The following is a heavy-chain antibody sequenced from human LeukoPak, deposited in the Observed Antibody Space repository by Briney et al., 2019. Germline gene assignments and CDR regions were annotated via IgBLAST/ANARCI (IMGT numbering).Heavy chain of an antibody. CDR3: ATITTSWSLAFDY. CDR1: GGSISNNTYY. D-gene: IGHD2-2*01. J-gene: IGHJ4*02. CDR2: LYYRGST. V-gene: IGHV4-39*01. Sequence: SETLSLTCTVSGGSISNNTYYCAWIRQPPGKGLEWIGNLYYRGSTYYSPSLKSRVTISADTSKTQFSLKLTSVTAADTAVYYCATITTSWSLAFDYWGQGTLITVSS.